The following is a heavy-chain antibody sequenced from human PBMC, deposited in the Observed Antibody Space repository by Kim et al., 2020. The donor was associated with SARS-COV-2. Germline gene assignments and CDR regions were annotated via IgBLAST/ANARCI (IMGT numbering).Heavy chain of an antibody. CDR2: INPSGGST. D-gene: IGHD5-12*01. CDR1: GYTFTSYY. J-gene: IGHJ6*02. CDR3: AASRYSCYDTPGPGAYYGMDV. V-gene: IGHV1-46*01. Sequence: ASVKVSCKASGYTFTSYYMHWVRQAPGQGLEWMGIINPSGGSTSYAQKFQGRVTMTRDTSTSTVYMELSSLSSEETAVYYCAASRYSCYDTPGPGAYYGMDVWGQRSTVSVSS.